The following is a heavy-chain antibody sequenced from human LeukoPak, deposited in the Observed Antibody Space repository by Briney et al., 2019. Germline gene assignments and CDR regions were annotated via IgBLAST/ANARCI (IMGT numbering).Heavy chain of an antibody. Sequence: GASVKVSCKPSGFTFNTYGIAWVRQAPGQGLEWLGWISAYNGNTNYAQNLQDRVTMTTETSTTTAYMELRCLKSDDTAVYDWAIDGCLHHSGDHYRSRFDSWGQGTLVTVSS. V-gene: IGHV1-18*01. J-gene: IGHJ5*01. D-gene: IGHD2-15*01. CDR2: ISAYNGNT. CDR3: AIDGCLHHSGDHYRSRFDS. CDR1: GFTFNTYG.